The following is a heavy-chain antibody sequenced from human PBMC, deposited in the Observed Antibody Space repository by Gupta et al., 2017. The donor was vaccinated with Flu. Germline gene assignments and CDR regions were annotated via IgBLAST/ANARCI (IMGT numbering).Heavy chain of an antibody. V-gene: IGHV3-23*01. Sequence: EVQLLESGGGLVQSGGSLRLSCAASGFAFNTFRMHWVRQSPVKGLEWGSRISKRGGETYYTDSLKGRVTNSRDKSRNTLYLQRNSLRADEPAVYYCAKDFRLGGVTPGEDWFDPWGQGTLVTVSS. CDR3: AKDFRLGGVTPGEDWFDP. CDR2: ISKRGGET. J-gene: IGHJ5*02. D-gene: IGHD3-16*01. CDR1: GFAFNTFR.